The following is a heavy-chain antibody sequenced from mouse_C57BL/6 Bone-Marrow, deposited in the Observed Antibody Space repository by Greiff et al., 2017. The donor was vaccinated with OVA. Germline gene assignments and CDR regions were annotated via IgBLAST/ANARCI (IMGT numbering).Heavy chain of an antibody. CDR3: ARHRAVTNFDY. CDR2: ISSGGSYT. CDR1: GFTFSSYG. D-gene: IGHD2-1*01. J-gene: IGHJ2*01. Sequence: EVQGVESGGDLVKPGGSLKLSCAASGFTFSSYGMSWVRQTSDKRLEWVATISSGGSYTYYPDSVKGRFTISRDNAKNTLYLQMSSLKSEDTAMYYCARHRAVTNFDYWGQGTTLTVSS. V-gene: IGHV5-6*01.